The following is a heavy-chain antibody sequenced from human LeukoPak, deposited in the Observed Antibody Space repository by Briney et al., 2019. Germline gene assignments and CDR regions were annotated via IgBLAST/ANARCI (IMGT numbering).Heavy chain of an antibody. D-gene: IGHD6-13*01. CDR2: ISAYNGNT. CDR1: GYTLTSYG. J-gene: IGHJ4*02. V-gene: IGHV1-18*01. Sequence: ASVTVSCTASGYTLTSYGISWVRQAPGQGLEWMGWISAYNGNTNYAQKLQGRVTMTTDTSTSTAYMELRSLRSDDTAVYYCARETYSSSFDYWGQGTLVTVSS. CDR3: ARETYSSSFDY.